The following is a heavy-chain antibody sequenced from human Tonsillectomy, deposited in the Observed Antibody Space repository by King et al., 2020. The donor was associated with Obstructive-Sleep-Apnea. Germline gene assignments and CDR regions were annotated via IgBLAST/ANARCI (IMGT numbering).Heavy chain of an antibody. CDR3: ARENDNDTYGYSHYFDY. J-gene: IGHJ4*02. CDR2: IRQDGTEM. CDR1: GFSFSTYW. V-gene: IGHV3-7*03. Sequence: VQLVQSGGGLVRPGGSLRLSCAASGFSFSTYWMTWVRQAPGKGLEWGANIRQDGTEMYYVDSVKGRFTISRDNAKNSLYLQMNSLRAEDTAVYYGARENDNDTYGYSHYFDYWGQGTLVTVSS. D-gene: IGHD5-18*01.